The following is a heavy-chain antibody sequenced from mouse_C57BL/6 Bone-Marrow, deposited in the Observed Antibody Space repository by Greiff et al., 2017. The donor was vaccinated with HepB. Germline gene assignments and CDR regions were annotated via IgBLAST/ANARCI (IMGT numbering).Heavy chain of an antibody. Sequence: EVMLVESGEGLVKPGGSLKLSCAASGFTFSSYAMSWVRQTPEKRLEWVAYISSGGDYIYYADTVKGRFTISRDNARNTLYLQMSRLKSEDTAMYYCTRSGDYDSYFDYWGQGTTLTVSS. CDR3: TRSGDYDSYFDY. J-gene: IGHJ2*01. D-gene: IGHD2-4*01. CDR1: GFTFSSYA. V-gene: IGHV5-9-1*02. CDR2: ISSGGDYI.